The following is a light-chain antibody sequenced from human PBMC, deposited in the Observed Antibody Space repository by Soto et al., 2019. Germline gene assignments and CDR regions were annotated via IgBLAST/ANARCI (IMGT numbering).Light chain of an antibody. J-gene: IGKJ4*01. V-gene: IGKV3-15*01. Sequence: EIVMTQSPGTLSVSPGERSTLSCRASQSVSSNLAWYQQKPGQAPRLLIYGASTRATGIPARFSGSGSGTEFTLTITSQQSEDFALYYCQQYKDWPLTFGGGTKVDIK. CDR1: QSVSSN. CDR3: QQYKDWPLT. CDR2: GAS.